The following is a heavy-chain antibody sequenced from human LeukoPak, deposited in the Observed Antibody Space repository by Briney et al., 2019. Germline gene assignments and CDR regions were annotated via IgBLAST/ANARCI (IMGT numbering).Heavy chain of an antibody. D-gene: IGHD6-6*01. J-gene: IGHJ4*02. CDR1: GGSISRSYNY. CDR3: ARTSLPRPHDY. Sequence: SETLSLTCTVSGGSISRSYNYWGWIRQPPGKGLEWIGSIYYSGSAYYNPSLKSRVTISVDTSKNRFSLKLSSVTAADTAVYYCARTSLPRPHDYWGQGTLVTVSS. V-gene: IGHV4-39*02. CDR2: IYYSGSA.